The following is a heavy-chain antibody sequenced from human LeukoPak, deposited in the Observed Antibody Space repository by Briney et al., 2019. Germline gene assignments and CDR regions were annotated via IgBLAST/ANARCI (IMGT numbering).Heavy chain of an antibody. Sequence: SETLSLTCAVSGGSISSYYWSWIRQPPGEGLEWIGYIYYSGSTNYNPSLKSRVTISVDTSKNQFSLKLSSVTAADTAVYYCARLWGYGDYVNDYWGQGTLVTVSS. CDR3: ARLWGYGDYVNDY. V-gene: IGHV4-59*08. CDR1: GGSISSYY. D-gene: IGHD4-17*01. J-gene: IGHJ4*02. CDR2: IYYSGST.